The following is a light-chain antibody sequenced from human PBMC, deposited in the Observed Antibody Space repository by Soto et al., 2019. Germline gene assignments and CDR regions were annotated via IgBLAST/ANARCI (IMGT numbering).Light chain of an antibody. CDR3: QQYDNLPFT. V-gene: IGKV1-33*01. Sequence: DILMTQSPSSLSASVRDRVTITCQASQDITNYLNWYQQKPGKAPKLLICDASNLEPGVPSRFSGSGSGTDFTFTISSLQPEDIATYYCQQYDNLPFTFGPGTKVDIK. CDR1: QDITNY. J-gene: IGKJ3*01. CDR2: DAS.